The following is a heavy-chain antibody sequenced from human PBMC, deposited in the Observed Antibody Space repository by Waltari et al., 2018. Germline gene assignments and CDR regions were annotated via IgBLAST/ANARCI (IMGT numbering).Heavy chain of an antibody. CDR2: IIPIFGTA. Sequence: SYAISWVRQAPGQGLEWMGGIIPIFGTANYAQKFQGRVTITADESTSTAYMELSSLRSEDTAVYYCARAPYCSGGSCYWDYWGQGTLVTVSS. CDR1: SYA. V-gene: IGHV1-69*01. J-gene: IGHJ4*02. CDR3: ARAPYCSGGSCYWDY. D-gene: IGHD2-15*01.